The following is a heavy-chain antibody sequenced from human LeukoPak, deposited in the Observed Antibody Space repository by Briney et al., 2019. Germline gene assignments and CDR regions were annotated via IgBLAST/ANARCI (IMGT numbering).Heavy chain of an antibody. CDR1: GFTFDDYA. D-gene: IGHD3-22*01. CDR2: ISWNSGSI. CDR3: AKSGSSGYYRGYYYYGMDV. V-gene: IGHV3-9*01. Sequence: PGGSLRLSCAASGFTFDDYAMHWVRQAPGKGLEWVSGISWNSGSIGYADSVKGRFTISRDNAKNSLYLQMNSLRAEDTALYYCAKSGSSGYYRGYYYYGMDVWGQGTTVTVSS. J-gene: IGHJ6*02.